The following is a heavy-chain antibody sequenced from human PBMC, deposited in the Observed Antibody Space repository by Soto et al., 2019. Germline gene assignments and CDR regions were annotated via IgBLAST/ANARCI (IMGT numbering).Heavy chain of an antibody. J-gene: IGHJ6*02. CDR2: IDHNGVA. V-gene: IGHV4-4*02. Sequence: SETLSLTCGVSGDSISSSKWWTWVRQTPGNGLEWIGKIDHNGVANYNPSLEGRVTISKDISKNQISLKVTSVTAADSAVYDCARMNRDYYYYGMDVWGQGATVTVSS. CDR3: ARMNRDYYYYGMDV. CDR1: GDSISSSKW.